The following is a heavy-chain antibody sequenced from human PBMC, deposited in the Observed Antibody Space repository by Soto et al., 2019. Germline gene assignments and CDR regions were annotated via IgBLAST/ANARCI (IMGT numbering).Heavy chain of an antibody. CDR3: PRASSSSSAADY. D-gene: IGHD6-6*01. V-gene: IGHV4-31*03. Sequence: QVQLQESGPGLVKASQTLSLICSVSGESISSGGYYWSWIRHHPGKGLEWIGYIYDSESAYYNPSLKSRVTLSMDTSKNHFAMKLSSVTAADTAVYYCPRASSSSSAADYWGQGTLITVSS. J-gene: IGHJ4*02. CDR2: IYDSESA. CDR1: GESISSGGYY.